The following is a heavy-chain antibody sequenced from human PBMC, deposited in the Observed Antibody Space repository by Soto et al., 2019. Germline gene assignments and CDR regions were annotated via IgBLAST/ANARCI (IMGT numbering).Heavy chain of an antibody. Sequence: SVKVSCKASGGTFSSYTISWVRQAPGQGLEWMGRIIPILGIANYAQKFQGRVTITADKSTSTAYMELSSLRSEDTAVYYCARIYDFWSGLYYMDVWGKGTTVTVSS. D-gene: IGHD3-3*01. CDR2: IIPILGIA. CDR1: GGTFSSYT. CDR3: ARIYDFWSGLYYMDV. J-gene: IGHJ6*03. V-gene: IGHV1-69*02.